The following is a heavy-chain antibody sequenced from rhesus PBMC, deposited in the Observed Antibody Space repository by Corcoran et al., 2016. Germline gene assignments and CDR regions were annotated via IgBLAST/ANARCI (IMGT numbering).Heavy chain of an antibody. V-gene: IGHV4-173*01. J-gene: IGHJ4*01. CDR2: ISGSGGST. D-gene: IGHD6-31*01. Sequence: QLPLQESGPGLVKPSATLSLPCAVSACSLSSTYWPWIRQPPGQGLEWIGRISGSGGSTDYNPALKTRVTISTETSKKKFALKLSSVTAADTAVYYCARGSSGWYYYFDYWGQGVLVTVSS. CDR3: ARGSSGWYYYFDY. CDR1: ACSLSSTY.